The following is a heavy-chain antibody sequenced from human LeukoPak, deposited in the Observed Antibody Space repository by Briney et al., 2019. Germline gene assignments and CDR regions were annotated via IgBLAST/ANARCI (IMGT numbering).Heavy chain of an antibody. CDR2: ISYDGSNK. J-gene: IGHJ4*02. CDR1: GFTFSSYA. CDR3: ARGSGSYYALDY. Sequence: GGSLRLSCAASGFTFSSYAMHWVRQAPGKGLEWVAVISYDGSNKYYADSVRGRFTISRDNSKNTLYLQMNSLRAEDTAVYYCARGSGSYYALDYWGQGTLVTVSS. D-gene: IGHD1-26*01. V-gene: IGHV3-30-3*01.